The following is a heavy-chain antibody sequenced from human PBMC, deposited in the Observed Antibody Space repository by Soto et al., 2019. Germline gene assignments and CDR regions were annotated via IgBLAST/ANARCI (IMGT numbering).Heavy chain of an antibody. D-gene: IGHD6-19*01. CDR3: AREAGVLHNCIAVAGSPFDY. V-gene: IGHV1-2*04. Sequence: ASVKVSCKASGYTFTGYYMHWVRQAPGQGLEWMGWINPNSGGTNYAQKFQGWVTMTRDTSISTAYMELSRLRSDDTAVYYCAREAGVLHNCIAVAGSPFDYWGQGTLVTVSA. CDR1: GYTFTGYY. CDR2: INPNSGGT. J-gene: IGHJ4*02.